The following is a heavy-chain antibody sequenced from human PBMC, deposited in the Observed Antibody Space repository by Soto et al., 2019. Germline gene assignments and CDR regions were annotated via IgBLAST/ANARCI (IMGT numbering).Heavy chain of an antibody. V-gene: IGHV4-59*08. J-gene: IGHJ6*03. CDR2: IYYSGST. Sequence: SETLSLTCTVSGGSISSYYWSWIRQPPGKGLEWIGYIYYSGSTNYNPSLKSRVTISVDTSKNQFSLKLSSVTAADTAVYYCARHERGLRLLDYMDVWGKGTTVTVSS. CDR3: ARHERGLRLLDYMDV. D-gene: IGHD5-12*01. CDR1: GGSISSYY.